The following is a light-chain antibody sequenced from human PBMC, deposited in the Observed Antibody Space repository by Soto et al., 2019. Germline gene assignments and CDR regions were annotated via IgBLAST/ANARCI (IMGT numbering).Light chain of an antibody. CDR1: SSDIGAHNF. CDR2: EVI. V-gene: IGLV2-14*03. J-gene: IGLJ6*01. Sequence: QSVLTQPASVSGSPGQAITVSCSGTSSDIGAHNFVSWYQQHPGKAPKLIIYEVINRPSGVSDRFSGSKSGNTASLTISGLXSEDEADYYCNSYTTSNTFVFGSGTKV. CDR3: NSYTTSNTFV.